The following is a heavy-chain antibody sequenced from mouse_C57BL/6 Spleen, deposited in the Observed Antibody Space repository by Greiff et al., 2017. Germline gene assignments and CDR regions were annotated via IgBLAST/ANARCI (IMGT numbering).Heavy chain of an antibody. CDR3: ARSEGIRLGGWFAY. CDR2: IYPGSGST. CDR1: GYTFTSYW. Sequence: VQLQQPGAELVKPGASVKMSCQASGYTFTSYWITWVKQRPGQGLEWIGDIYPGSGSTNYNEKFKSKATLTVDTSSSTAYMQLSSLTSEDSAVYYCARSEGIRLGGWFAYWGQGTLVTVSA. D-gene: IGHD1-3*01. J-gene: IGHJ3*01. V-gene: IGHV1-55*01.